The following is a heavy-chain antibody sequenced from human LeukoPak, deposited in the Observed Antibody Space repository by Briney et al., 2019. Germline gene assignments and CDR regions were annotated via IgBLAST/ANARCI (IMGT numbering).Heavy chain of an antibody. CDR1: GYTFTSYY. CDR3: ARDPRKDCSSTSCLPPFDY. D-gene: IGHD2-2*01. J-gene: IGHJ4*02. V-gene: IGHV1-46*01. CDR2: TNPSGGST. Sequence: ASVKVSCKASGYTFTSYYMHWVRQAPGQGLEWMGITNPSGGSTSYAQKFQGRVTMTRDTSTSTVYMELSSLRSEDTAVYYCARDPRKDCSSTSCLPPFDYWGQGTLVTVSS.